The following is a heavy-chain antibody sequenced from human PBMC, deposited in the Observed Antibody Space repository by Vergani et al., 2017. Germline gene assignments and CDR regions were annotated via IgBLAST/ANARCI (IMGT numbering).Heavy chain of an antibody. CDR1: GFTFSSYA. CDR3: AKDSEWDLPPLDF. D-gene: IGHD1-26*01. V-gene: IGHV3-23*01. CDR2: ISGGGGST. Sequence: EVQLLESGGGLVQPGGSLRLSCAASGFTFSSYAMSWVRPAPGKGLEWVSGISGGGGSTYYADSVKGRFTISRDNTKNTLYLQMNSLRAEDTGVYYCAKDSEWDLPPLDFRGQGTLVTVSS. J-gene: IGHJ4*02.